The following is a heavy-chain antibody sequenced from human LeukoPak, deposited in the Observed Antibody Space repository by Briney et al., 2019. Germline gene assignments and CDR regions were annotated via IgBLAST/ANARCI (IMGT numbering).Heavy chain of an antibody. Sequence: GGSLRLSCAASGYTFSSYSINWVRQAPGKGLEWVSSISVRSNYIYYADSVRGRFRISRDDARDSLYLQMNSLRAEDTAIYYCARIWYFGDNNWRYFDYWGQGTLVTVSS. CDR1: GYTFSSYS. J-gene: IGHJ4*02. V-gene: IGHV3-21*01. CDR2: ISVRSNYI. D-gene: IGHD1-20*01. CDR3: ARIWYFGDNNWRYFDY.